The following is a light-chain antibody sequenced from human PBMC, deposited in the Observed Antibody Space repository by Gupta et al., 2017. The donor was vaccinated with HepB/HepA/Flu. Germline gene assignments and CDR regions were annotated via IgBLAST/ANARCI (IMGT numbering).Light chain of an antibody. J-gene: IGLJ2*01. Sequence: QSALTQPASVSGSPGPSITISCTGTSSDVGSYNLVSWYQQHPGKAPKLMIYEVSKRPSGVSNRFSGSKSGNTASLTISGLQAEDEADDYCCSYAGSSTFGVFGGGTKLTVL. V-gene: IGLV2-23*02. CDR3: CSYAGSSTFGV. CDR2: EVS. CDR1: SSDVGSYNL.